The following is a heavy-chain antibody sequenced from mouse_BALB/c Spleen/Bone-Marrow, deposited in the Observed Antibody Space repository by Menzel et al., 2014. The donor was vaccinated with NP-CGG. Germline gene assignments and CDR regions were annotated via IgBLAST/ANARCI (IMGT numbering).Heavy chain of an antibody. CDR2: IWSGGST. CDR3: ARNGDYAMDY. Sequence: VQLQQSGPGLVQPSQSLSITCTVSGFSLTSYGVHWVRQSPGKGLEWLGVIWSGGSTDYNAAFISRLSISKDNSKSRVFFKIKRLQANDTTKYYCARNGDYAMDYWGQGTSVTVSS. V-gene: IGHV2-2*02. CDR1: GFSLTSYG. J-gene: IGHJ4*01.